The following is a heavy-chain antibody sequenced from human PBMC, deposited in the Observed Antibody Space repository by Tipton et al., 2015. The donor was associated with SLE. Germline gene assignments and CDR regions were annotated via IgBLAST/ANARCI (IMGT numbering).Heavy chain of an antibody. J-gene: IGHJ6*03. Sequence: QSGPEVKKPGSSVKVSCKASGGTFSSYAISWVRQAPGQGLEWMGGIIPIFGTANYAQKFQGRVTITTDESTSTAYMELSSLRSEDTAVYYWAGVGGGGLYYYYYMDVWGKGTTVTVSS. V-gene: IGHV1-69*05. CDR1: GGTFSSYA. CDR3: AGVGGGGLYYYYYMDV. CDR2: IIPIFGTA. D-gene: IGHD3-10*01.